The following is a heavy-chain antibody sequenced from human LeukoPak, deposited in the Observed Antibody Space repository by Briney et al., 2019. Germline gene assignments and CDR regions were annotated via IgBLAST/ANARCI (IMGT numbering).Heavy chain of an antibody. V-gene: IGHV4-59*01. CDR3: ARDFHSSGYYHYFHY. CDR1: GGSIGSYY. CDR2: IYYSGST. D-gene: IGHD3-22*01. J-gene: IGHJ4*02. Sequence: SETLSLTCTVSGGSIGSYYWSWIRQPPGKGLEWIGYIYYSGSTNYNPSLKSRVTISVDTSKNQFSLKLSSVTAADTAVYYCARDFHSSGYYHYFHYWGQGTLVTVSS.